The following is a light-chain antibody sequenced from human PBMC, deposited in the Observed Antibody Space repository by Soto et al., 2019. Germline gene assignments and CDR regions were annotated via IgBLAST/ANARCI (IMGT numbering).Light chain of an antibody. J-gene: IGKJ2*01. CDR1: QSVLYSSNNKNY. CDR3: QQYYSTPPMYT. V-gene: IGKV4-1*01. Sequence: DIVMTQSPDSLAASLGERATINCKSSQSVLYSSNNKNYLAWYQQKPGQPPKLLIYWASTRESGVPDRFSGRGSGTDFTLTISSLQAEDVAVYYCQQYYSTPPMYTFGQGTKLEIK. CDR2: WAS.